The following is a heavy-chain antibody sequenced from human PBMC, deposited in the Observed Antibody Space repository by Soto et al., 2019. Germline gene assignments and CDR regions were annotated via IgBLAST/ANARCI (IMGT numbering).Heavy chain of an antibody. Sequence: SETLSLTCAVYGGSFSGYYWSWIRQPPGKGLEWIGEINHSGSTNYNPSLKSRVTISVETSKNQFSLKLSSVTAADTAVYYCARGEYYYGSGSYRYYYYYMDVWGKGTTVTVSS. CDR1: GGSFSGYY. CDR2: INHSGST. CDR3: ARGEYYYGSGSYRYYYYYMDV. V-gene: IGHV4-34*01. D-gene: IGHD3-10*01. J-gene: IGHJ6*03.